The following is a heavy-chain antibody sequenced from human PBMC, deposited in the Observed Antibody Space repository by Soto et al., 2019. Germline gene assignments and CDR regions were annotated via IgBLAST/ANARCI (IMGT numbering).Heavy chain of an antibody. V-gene: IGHV3-53*01. CDR3: VQTTGWPGFDF. J-gene: IGHJ4*02. CDR2: IYGGGTT. D-gene: IGHD6-19*01. Sequence: EVQWVDSGGGLIQPGGSLRLSCAASGFAVSSKYMTWVRQAPGKGLEWVSVIYGGGTTYYADSVKGRFTISRDTSKNTLYLQMNSLRAEDTAVYYCVQTTGWPGFDFWGQGTLVTVSS. CDR1: GFAVSSKY.